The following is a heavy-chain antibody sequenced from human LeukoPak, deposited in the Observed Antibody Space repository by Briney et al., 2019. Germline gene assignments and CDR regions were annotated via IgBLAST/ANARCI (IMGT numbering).Heavy chain of an antibody. CDR1: GFTFSSYA. Sequence: GGSLRLSCAASGFTFSSYAMHWVRHAPGKGLEWVSDISYDGSNKYYADSVKGRFTISRDNSKNTLYLQMNSLRAEDTAVYYCARGGYQLLYSHFEYWGKGILVTVSS. D-gene: IGHD2-2*02. CDR2: ISYDGSNK. J-gene: IGHJ4*02. CDR3: ARGGYQLLYSHFEY. V-gene: IGHV3-30*04.